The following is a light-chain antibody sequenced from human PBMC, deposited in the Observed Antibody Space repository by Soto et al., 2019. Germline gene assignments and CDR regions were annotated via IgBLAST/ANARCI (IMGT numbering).Light chain of an antibody. CDR3: CSYAGSFTWL. J-gene: IGLJ3*02. V-gene: IGLV2-11*01. CDR1: SSDVGGYNR. CDR2: DVT. Sequence: QSALTQPRSVSGSPVQSVTISCTGTSSDVGGYNRVSWYQQHPGKAPKVIIYDVTKRPSGVPDRFSGSKSGNTASLTFSGLQAEDEAEYYCCSYAGSFTWLFGGGTKLTVL.